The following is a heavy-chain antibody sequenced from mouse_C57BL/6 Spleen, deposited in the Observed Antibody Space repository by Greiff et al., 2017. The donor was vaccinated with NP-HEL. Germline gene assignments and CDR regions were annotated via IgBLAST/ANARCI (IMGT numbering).Heavy chain of an antibody. CDR1: GYSITSGYY. CDR2: ISYDGSN. CDR3: ARDLLPTDD. Sequence: VQLQQSGPGLVKPSQSLSLTCSVTGYSITSGYYWNWIRQFPGNKLEWMGYISYDGSNNYNPSLKNRISITRDTSKNQFFLKLNSVTTEDTATYYCARDLLPTDDWGQGTSVTVSS. J-gene: IGHJ4*01. V-gene: IGHV3-6*01. D-gene: IGHD2-10*01.